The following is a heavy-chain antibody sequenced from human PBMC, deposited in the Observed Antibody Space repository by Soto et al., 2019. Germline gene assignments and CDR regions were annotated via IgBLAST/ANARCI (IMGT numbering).Heavy chain of an antibody. V-gene: IGHV3-23*01. CDR3: AKTPSLYYYDSSGYPGGAI. CDR1: GCTFRSYA. CDR2: ISGSGGRT. D-gene: IGHD3-22*01. Sequence: GVSLRLSCSASGCTFRSYAMSWVRKAPGKGLEWVSAISGSGGRTYSADSVKGRFTISRDNSKNTLYLQMNSLRAEDTAVYYCAKTPSLYYYDSSGYPGGAIWGQGTMVTVSS. J-gene: IGHJ3*02.